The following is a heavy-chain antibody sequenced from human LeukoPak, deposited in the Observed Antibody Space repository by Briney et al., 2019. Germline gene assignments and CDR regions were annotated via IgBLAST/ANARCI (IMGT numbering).Heavy chain of an antibody. D-gene: IGHD3-3*01. CDR1: GGSISSYY. CDR3: ERGADSLTAEDAFDI. J-gene: IGHJ3*02. Sequence: SETLSLTCTVSGGSISSYYWSWIRQPPGKGLEWIGYIYYSGSTNYNPSLKSRATISVDTSKNQFSLKLSSVTAADTAVYYCERGADSLTAEDAFDIWGQGTMVTVSS. CDR2: IYYSGST. V-gene: IGHV4-59*01.